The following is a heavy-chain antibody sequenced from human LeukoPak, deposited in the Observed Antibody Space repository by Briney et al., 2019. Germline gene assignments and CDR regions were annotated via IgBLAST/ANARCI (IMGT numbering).Heavy chain of an antibody. CDR2: IYTSGST. V-gene: IGHV4-61*02. Sequence: PSQTLSLTCTVSGGSISSGGYYWSWIRQPAGKGLEWIGRIYTSGSTNYNPSLKSRVTISVDTSKNQFSLKLSSVTAADTAVYYCARDILTGDQWYFDLWGRGTLVTVSS. D-gene: IGHD7-27*01. CDR3: ARDILTGDQWYFDL. CDR1: GGSISSGGYY. J-gene: IGHJ2*01.